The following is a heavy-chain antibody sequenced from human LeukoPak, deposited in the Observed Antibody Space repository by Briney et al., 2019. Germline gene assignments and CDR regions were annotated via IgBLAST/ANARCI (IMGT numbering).Heavy chain of an antibody. CDR3: AKDLGTRSVHDALDI. J-gene: IGHJ3*02. D-gene: IGHD1-1*01. CDR2: IRDDGSIK. Sequence: PGGSLRLSCAASGFAFRNYGVHWVRQAPGKGLEWVTFIRDDGSIKNYADSVKGRFTISRDNSKNTMYLQMNSLRAEDTAIYYCAKDLGTRSVHDALDIWGQGTMVTVSP. CDR1: GFAFRNYG. V-gene: IGHV3-30*02.